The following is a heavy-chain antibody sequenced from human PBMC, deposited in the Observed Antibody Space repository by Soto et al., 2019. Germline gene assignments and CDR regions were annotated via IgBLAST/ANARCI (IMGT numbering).Heavy chain of an antibody. CDR1: GFTFSSYA. Sequence: GESLKISCAASGFTFSSYAMSWVRQAPGKGLEWVSAISGSGGSTYYADSVKGRFTISRDNSKNTLYLQMNSLRAEDTAVYYCAKWGTYGDYVGYYYYYMDVWGKGTTVTVSS. CDR3: AKWGTYGDYVGYYYYYMDV. V-gene: IGHV3-23*01. CDR2: ISGSGGST. J-gene: IGHJ6*03. D-gene: IGHD4-17*01.